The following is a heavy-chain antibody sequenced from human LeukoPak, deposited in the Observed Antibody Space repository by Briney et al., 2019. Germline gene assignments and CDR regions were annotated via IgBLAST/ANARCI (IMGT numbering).Heavy chain of an antibody. CDR2: IYSGGST. CDR1: GFTVSSNY. CDR3: ARTPVRGYYDAFDY. Sequence: AGGSLRLSCAASGFTVSSNYMSWVSQAPGKGLEWVSVIYSGGSTYYADSVKGRFTISRDNSKNTLYLQINSLRAEDTAVYYCARTPVRGYYDAFDYWGQGTLVTVSS. J-gene: IGHJ4*02. V-gene: IGHV3-53*01. D-gene: IGHD3-22*01.